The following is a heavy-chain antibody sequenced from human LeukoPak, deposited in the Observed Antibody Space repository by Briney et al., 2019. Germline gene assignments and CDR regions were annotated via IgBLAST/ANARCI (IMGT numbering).Heavy chain of an antibody. D-gene: IGHD6-19*01. V-gene: IGHV4-59*01. CDR3: ARGSGYSSGWYRGAFDI. J-gene: IGHJ3*02. CDR2: IYYSGST. CDR1: GGSTSSYY. Sequence: SETLSLTCTVSGGSTSSYYWSWIRQPPGKGLEWIGYIYYSGSTNYNPSLKSRVTISVDTSKNQFSLKLSSVTAADTAVYYCARGSGYSSGWYRGAFDIWGQGTMVTVSS.